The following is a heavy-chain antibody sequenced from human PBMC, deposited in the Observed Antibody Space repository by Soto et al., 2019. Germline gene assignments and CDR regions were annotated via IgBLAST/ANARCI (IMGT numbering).Heavy chain of an antibody. J-gene: IGHJ3*02. CDR1: GYTFTIYD. V-gene: IGHV1-8*01. CDR2: MNPNSGNT. D-gene: IGHD3-9*01. Sequence: ASVKVSCKASGYTFTIYDINWVLQATGQGLEWMGWMNPNSGNTGYAQKFQGRVTMTRNTSISTAYMELSSLRSEDTAVYYCARVVLNGYNADAFDIWGQGTMVTVSS. CDR3: ARVVLNGYNADAFDI.